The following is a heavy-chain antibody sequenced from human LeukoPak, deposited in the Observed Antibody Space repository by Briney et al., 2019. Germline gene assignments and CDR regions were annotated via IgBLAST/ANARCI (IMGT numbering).Heavy chain of an antibody. CDR1: GFTVSSNY. CDR2: IYSGGST. CDR3: ARDRRGSGSYHYFDY. Sequence: GGSLRLSCAASGFTVSSNYMSWVRQAPGKGLEWVSVIYSGGSTYYADSVKGRFSISRDNSKNTLYLQMNSLRAEDTAVYHCARDRRGSGSYHYFDYWGQGTLVTVSS. J-gene: IGHJ4*02. V-gene: IGHV3-66*01. D-gene: IGHD3-10*01.